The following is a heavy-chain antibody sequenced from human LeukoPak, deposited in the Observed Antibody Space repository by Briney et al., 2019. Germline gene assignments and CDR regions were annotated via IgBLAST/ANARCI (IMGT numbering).Heavy chain of an antibody. D-gene: IGHD2-15*01. CDR1: GFTFSSYA. Sequence: GGSLRLSCAASGFTFSSYAMSWVRQAPGKGLEWVSAISGSDGSTYYADSVKGRFTISRDNFGNTMYLHMNSLRAEDTAVYYCGKIRLDSATGYWGQGTLVTVSS. CDR3: GKIRLDSATGY. CDR2: ISGSDGST. V-gene: IGHV3-23*01. J-gene: IGHJ4*02.